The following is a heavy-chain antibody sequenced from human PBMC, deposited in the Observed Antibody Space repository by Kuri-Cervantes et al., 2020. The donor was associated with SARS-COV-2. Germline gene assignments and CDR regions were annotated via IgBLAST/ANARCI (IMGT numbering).Heavy chain of an antibody. V-gene: IGHV3-53*04. CDR1: GFTFSDYY. Sequence: GESLKISCAASGFTFSDYYMSWVRQAPGKGLEWVSVIYSGGSTYYADSVKGRFPISRHNSKNTLYLQMNSLRAEDTAVYYCARGDSSSWLPPFDYWGQGTLVTVSS. D-gene: IGHD6-13*01. J-gene: IGHJ4*02. CDR3: ARGDSSSWLPPFDY. CDR2: IYSGGST.